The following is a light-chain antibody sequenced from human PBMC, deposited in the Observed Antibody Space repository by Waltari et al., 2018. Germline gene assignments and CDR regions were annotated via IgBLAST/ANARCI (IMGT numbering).Light chain of an antibody. CDR3: QQRSKYT. V-gene: IGKV3-11*01. J-gene: IGKJ2*01. CDR1: QSVSSY. Sequence: EIVLTQSPATLSLSPGERATLSCRASQSVSSYLAWSQQKPGQAPRLLIYDASNRATGIPARFSGSGSGTDFTLTISSLEPEDFAVYYCQQRSKYTFGQGTKLEIK. CDR2: DAS.